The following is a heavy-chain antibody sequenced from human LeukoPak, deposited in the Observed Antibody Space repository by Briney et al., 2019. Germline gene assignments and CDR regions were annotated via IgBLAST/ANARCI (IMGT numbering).Heavy chain of an antibody. CDR2: INPNSGGT. CDR1: GYTFTGYY. CDR3: ARSGSSGWYYLFDY. V-gene: IGHV1-2*02. D-gene: IGHD6-19*01. Sequence: ASVKVSCKASGYTFTGYYMHWVRQAPGQGLECMGWINPNSGGTNYAQKFQGRVTMTRDTSISTAYMELSRLRSDDTAVYYCARSGSSGWYYLFDYWGQGTLVTVSS. J-gene: IGHJ4*02.